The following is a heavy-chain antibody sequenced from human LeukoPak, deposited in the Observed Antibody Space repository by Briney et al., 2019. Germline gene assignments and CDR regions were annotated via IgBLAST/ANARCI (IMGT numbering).Heavy chain of an antibody. CDR1: GFTFSSYA. CDR2: ISDNGGST. D-gene: IGHD6-19*01. V-gene: IGHV3-23*01. CDR3: AKARFGSGWYDN. J-gene: IGHJ5*02. Sequence: GGSLRLSCAASGFTFSSYAMSWVRQAPGKGLEWVSVISDNGGSTYYADSVKGRFTISRDNSKNVLYLQMNSLRVEDTAVYYCAKARFGSGWYDNWGQGTLVTVSS.